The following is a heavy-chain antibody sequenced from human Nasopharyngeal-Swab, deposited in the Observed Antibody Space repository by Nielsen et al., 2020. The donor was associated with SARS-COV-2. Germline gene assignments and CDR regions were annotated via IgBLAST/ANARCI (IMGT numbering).Heavy chain of an antibody. D-gene: IGHD6-19*01. V-gene: IGHV3-30-3*01. CDR3: AKEEPVYSSGPYDY. Sequence: GGALRPSWAAPGFTFSSHAMPWVRQAQGKGLERVPVIPYDGSNKYYADSVKGRFTISRDNSKNTLYLQMNSLRAEDTAVYYCAKEEPVYSSGPYDYWGQGTLVTVSS. CDR2: IPYDGSNK. J-gene: IGHJ4*02. CDR1: GFTFSSHA.